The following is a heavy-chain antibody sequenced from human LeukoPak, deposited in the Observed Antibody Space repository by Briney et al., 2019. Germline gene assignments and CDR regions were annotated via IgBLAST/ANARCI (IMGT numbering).Heavy chain of an antibody. D-gene: IGHD4-11*01. J-gene: IGHJ6*02. CDR3: ALHDYSNSEAHYGMDV. V-gene: IGHV4-59*01. Sequence: SETLSLTCTVSGGSISSYYWSWIRQPPGKGLEWIGYIYYSGSTNYNPSLKSRVTISVDTSKNQFSLKPSSVTAADTAVYYCALHDYSNSEAHYGMDVWGQGTTVTVSS. CDR1: GGSISSYY. CDR2: IYYSGST.